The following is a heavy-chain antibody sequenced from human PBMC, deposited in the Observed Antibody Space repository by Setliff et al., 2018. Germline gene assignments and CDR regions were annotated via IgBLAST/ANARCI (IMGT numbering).Heavy chain of an antibody. D-gene: IGHD3-3*02. V-gene: IGHV1-18*01. Sequence: ASVKVSCKTSGYTFTTYGISWLRQAPGQGLEWMGWISVYSGDASYVQKFQGRVTMTADTSTSTVYMELRSLRSDDTAVYFCARDPTNHFWSAYWPFWGQGTRVTVSS. J-gene: IGHJ4*02. CDR3: ARDPTNHFWSAYWPF. CDR1: GYTFTTYG. CDR2: ISVYSGDA.